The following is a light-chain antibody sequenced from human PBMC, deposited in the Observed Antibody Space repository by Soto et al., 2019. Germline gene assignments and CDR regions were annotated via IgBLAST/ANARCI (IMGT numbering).Light chain of an antibody. CDR3: SSYTSSSTVV. Sequence: QSALTQPASVSGSPGQSITISCTGTSSDVGGYNYVSWYQQHPGRPPQLMIYDVRNRPSGVSNRFSGSRSGNTASLTISGLQAEDEADYYCSSYTSSSTVVFGGGTKLTVL. CDR2: DVR. V-gene: IGLV2-14*01. J-gene: IGLJ2*01. CDR1: SSDVGGYNY.